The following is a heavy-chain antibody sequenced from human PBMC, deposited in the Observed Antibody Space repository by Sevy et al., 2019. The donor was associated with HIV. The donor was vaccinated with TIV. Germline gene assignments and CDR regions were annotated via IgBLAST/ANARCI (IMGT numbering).Heavy chain of an antibody. D-gene: IGHD6-6*01. CDR2: IQMDGSIK. CDR1: GSPSISFG. CDR3: AKDGTGFVAAPYNWFDP. Sequence: GGSLRLSFAPSGSPSISFGMPWFGRAPGKGWGWGEFIQMDGSIKYYADSVKVRFTVSRDSSKNTLYLQLNSLRGDDTAVYYCAKDGTGFVAAPYNWFDPWGQGTLVTVSS. J-gene: IGHJ5*02. V-gene: IGHV3-30*02.